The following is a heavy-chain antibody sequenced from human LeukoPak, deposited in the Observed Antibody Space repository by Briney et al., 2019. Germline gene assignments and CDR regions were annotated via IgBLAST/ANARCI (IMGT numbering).Heavy chain of an antibody. V-gene: IGHV4-39*07. Sequence: SETLSLTCTVSGGSISSSSYYWGWIRQPPGKGLEWIGSIYYSGSTYYNPSLKSRVTISVDTSKNQFSLKLSSVTAADTAVYYCARVTSYYYDSSGYYPNDAFDIWGQGTMVTVSS. D-gene: IGHD3-22*01. CDR2: IYYSGST. CDR1: GGSISSSSYY. J-gene: IGHJ3*02. CDR3: ARVTSYYYDSSGYYPNDAFDI.